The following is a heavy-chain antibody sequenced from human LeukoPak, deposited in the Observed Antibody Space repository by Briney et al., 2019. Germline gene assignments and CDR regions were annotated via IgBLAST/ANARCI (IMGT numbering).Heavy chain of an antibody. V-gene: IGHV1-18*01. CDR1: GYTFRNYG. Sequence: ASVKVSCKASGYTFRNYGLTWVRQAPGQGLEWMGWISSFNGNREYAQKFQGRVSITTDTSTSTAYMEMTSLRSDDTAMYFCARDCSGGTCNSFWLDPWGQGTLVTVSS. D-gene: IGHD2-15*01. J-gene: IGHJ5*02. CDR3: ARDCSGGTCNSFWLDP. CDR2: ISSFNGNR.